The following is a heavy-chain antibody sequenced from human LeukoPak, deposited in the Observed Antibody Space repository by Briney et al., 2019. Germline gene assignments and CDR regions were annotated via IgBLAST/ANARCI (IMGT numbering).Heavy chain of an antibody. Sequence: GGSLTLSCAASGFTFSIYVMTWVRQAPGEGLEWLGNISGNGGSTNNADSVKGRFTNSRDNWKNTLCQEMNSLRVEDTAVYYCAKGRGSYCGYDLGRAYYYYGMDVWGQGTTVTVSS. J-gene: IGHJ6*02. CDR3: AKGRGSYCGYDLGRAYYYYGMDV. D-gene: IGHD5-12*01. CDR1: GFTFSIYV. V-gene: IGHV3-23*01. CDR2: ISGNGGST.